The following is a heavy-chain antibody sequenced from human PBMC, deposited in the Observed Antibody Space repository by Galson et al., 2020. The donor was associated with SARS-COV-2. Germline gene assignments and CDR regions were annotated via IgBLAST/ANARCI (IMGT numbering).Heavy chain of an antibody. CDR2: FHSDGST. D-gene: IGHD6-6*01. CDR1: NFTISSDY. J-gene: IGHJ4*02. Sequence: SETLSLTCRVSNFTISSDYWAWIRQTPGKGLEWIGFFHSDGSTNYNPSLKSRVTISVDTSKNRFSLELSSLTAADTAVYFCARYTTSSVSFDYWGQGTLVTVSS. CDR3: ARYTTSSVSFDY. V-gene: IGHV4-4*08.